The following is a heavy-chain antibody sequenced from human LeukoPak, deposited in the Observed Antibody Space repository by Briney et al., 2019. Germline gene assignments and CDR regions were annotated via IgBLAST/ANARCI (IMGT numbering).Heavy chain of an antibody. CDR3: MTAAGYNFGQY. J-gene: IGHJ4*02. V-gene: IGHV3-33*01. CDR1: GFTFSSYG. Sequence: GGSLRLSCAASGFTFSSYGMHWVRQAPGKGLEWVAVIWYDGSNKYYADSVRGRFTISRDNSKNTLYLQMNSLRAEDTAIYYCMTAAGYNFGQYWGQGTLVTVSS. D-gene: IGHD5-18*01. CDR2: IWYDGSNK.